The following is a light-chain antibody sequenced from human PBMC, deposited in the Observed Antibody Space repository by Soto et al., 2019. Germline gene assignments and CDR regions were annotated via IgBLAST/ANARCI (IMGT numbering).Light chain of an antibody. V-gene: IGKV3-15*01. J-gene: IGKJ3*01. CDR2: GAS. CDR3: QQYNDWPPFT. Sequence: EIVMTQSPATLSVSPGERATLSCRASQTVSSNLAWYQHKPGQAPRLLIHGASTRAAGIPARFSGSGSGTEFTLTISSLQSEDFAVYYCQQYNDWPPFTVGPGTRVDIK. CDR1: QTVSSN.